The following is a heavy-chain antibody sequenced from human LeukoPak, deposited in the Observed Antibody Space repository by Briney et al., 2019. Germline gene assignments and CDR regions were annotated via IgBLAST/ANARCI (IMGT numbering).Heavy chain of an antibody. CDR2: INPNSGGT. D-gene: IGHD3-16*02. Sequence: GSSVKVSCKASGGTFSSYAISWVRQAPGQGLEWMGWINPNSGGTNYAQKFQGRVTMTRDTSISTAYMELSRLRSDDTAVYYCARITFGGVIASTDYWGQGTLVTVSS. CDR1: GGTFSSYA. V-gene: IGHV1-2*02. CDR3: ARITFGGVIASTDY. J-gene: IGHJ4*02.